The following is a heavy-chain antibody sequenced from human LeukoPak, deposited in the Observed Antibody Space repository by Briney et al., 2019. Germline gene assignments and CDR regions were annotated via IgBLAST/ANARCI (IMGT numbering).Heavy chain of an antibody. J-gene: IGHJ6*03. Sequence: PGGSLRLSCAASGFTFSGSAMHWVRQASGKGLEWVGRIRSKANSYATAYAASVKGRFTISRDDSKNTAYLQMNSLKTEDTAVYYCTSPLQDIVLGYYYYMDVWGKGTTVTISS. CDR3: TSPLQDIVLGYYYYMDV. D-gene: IGHD2-2*01. CDR2: IRSKANSYAT. V-gene: IGHV3-73*01. CDR1: GFTFSGSA.